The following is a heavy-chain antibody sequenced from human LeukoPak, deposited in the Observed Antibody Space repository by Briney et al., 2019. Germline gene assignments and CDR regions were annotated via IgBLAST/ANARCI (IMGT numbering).Heavy chain of an antibody. CDR2: ISASGDNA. Sequence: ETLSLTCTVSGVSISSSNSYWGWIRQPPGKGLEWISGISASGDNAWYVDSVKGRFTISRDTSKNALYLHMNSLRAEDTAVYYCAKDRSSNWYYYDYWGQGTLVTVSS. V-gene: IGHV3-23*01. CDR1: GVSISSSNSY. J-gene: IGHJ4*02. CDR3: AKDRSSNWYYYDY. D-gene: IGHD6-13*01.